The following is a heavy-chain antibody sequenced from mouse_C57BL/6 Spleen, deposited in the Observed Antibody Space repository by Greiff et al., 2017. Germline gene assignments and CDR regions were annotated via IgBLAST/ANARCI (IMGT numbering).Heavy chain of an antibody. V-gene: IGHV1-76*01. Sequence: QVQLKESGAELVRPGASVKLSCKASGYTFTDYYINWVKQRPGQGLEWIARIYPGSGNTYYNEKFKGKATLTAEKSSSTAYMQLSSLTSEDSAVYFCAGVYDYGFAYWGQGTLVTVSA. CDR2: IYPGSGNT. CDR3: AGVYDYGFAY. CDR1: GYTFTDYY. J-gene: IGHJ3*01. D-gene: IGHD2-4*01.